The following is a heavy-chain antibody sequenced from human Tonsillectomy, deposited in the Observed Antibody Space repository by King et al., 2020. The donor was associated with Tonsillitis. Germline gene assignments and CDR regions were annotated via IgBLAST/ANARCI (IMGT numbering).Heavy chain of an antibody. CDR3: AGGGGGSGSYYYYGMDV. V-gene: IGHV4-59*01. Sequence: VQLQESGPGLVKPSETLSLTCTVSGGSISSYYWSWIRQPPGKGLEWIGYIYYSGSTNYNPSLKSRVTISVDTSKNQFSLKLSSVTAADTAVYYCAGGGGGSGSYYYYGMDVWGQGTTVTVSS. J-gene: IGHJ6*02. CDR1: GGSISSYY. D-gene: IGHD3-10*01. CDR2: IYYSGST.